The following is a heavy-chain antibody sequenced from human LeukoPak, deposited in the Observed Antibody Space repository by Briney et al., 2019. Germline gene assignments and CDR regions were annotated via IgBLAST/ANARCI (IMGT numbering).Heavy chain of an antibody. CDR3: TRDGATLDY. D-gene: IGHD1-26*01. J-gene: IGHJ4*02. Sequence: TGGSLRLSCTASGFTFGVYTMSWVRQAPGKGLEWVGFIRSKAYGATTEYAASVKGRFTISRDDSKSIAYLQMNSLKTEDTAMYYCTRDGATLDYWGQGTLVTVSS. CDR1: GFTFGVYT. V-gene: IGHV3-49*04. CDR2: IRSKAYGATT.